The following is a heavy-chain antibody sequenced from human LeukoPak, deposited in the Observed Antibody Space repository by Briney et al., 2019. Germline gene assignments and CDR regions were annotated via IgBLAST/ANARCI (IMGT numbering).Heavy chain of an antibody. CDR3: ARRSRVTMIVVATRFDY. V-gene: IGHV4-39*07. D-gene: IGHD3-22*01. J-gene: IGHJ4*02. Sequence: SETLSLTCTVSGGSISSSSYYWGWIRQPPGKGLEWIGEINHSGSTNYNPSLKSRVTISVDTSKNQFSLKLSSVTAADTAVYYCARRSRVTMIVVATRFDYWGQGTLVTVSS. CDR1: GGSISSSSYY. CDR2: INHSGST.